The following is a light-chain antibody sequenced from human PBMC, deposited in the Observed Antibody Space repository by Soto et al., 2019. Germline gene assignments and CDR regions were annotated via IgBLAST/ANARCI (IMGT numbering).Light chain of an antibody. J-gene: IGKJ4*01. CDR2: DAS. Sequence: DIQMTQSPSSLSASVGDRVTITCQASQDITNYLNWYQQKPGKAPKLLIYDASYLETGVPSRFSGGGSGTDFTFTISGLQPEDIATYYCQQYYSLPLTFGGGTKVEI. CDR3: QQYYSLPLT. V-gene: IGKV1-33*01. CDR1: QDITNY.